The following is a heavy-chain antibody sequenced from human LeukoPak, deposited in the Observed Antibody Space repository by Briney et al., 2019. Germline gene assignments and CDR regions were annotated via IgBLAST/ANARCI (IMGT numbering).Heavy chain of an antibody. CDR1: GGSFSSYY. CDR2: INHSGST. Sequence: SETLSLACAVYGGSFSSYYWSWIRQPPGKGLEWIGEINHSGSTNYNPSLKSRVTISVDTSKNQFSLKLSSVTAADTAVYYCARGGGSYLRTFDYWGQGTLVTVSS. J-gene: IGHJ4*02. CDR3: ARGGGSYLRTFDY. V-gene: IGHV4-34*01. D-gene: IGHD1-26*01.